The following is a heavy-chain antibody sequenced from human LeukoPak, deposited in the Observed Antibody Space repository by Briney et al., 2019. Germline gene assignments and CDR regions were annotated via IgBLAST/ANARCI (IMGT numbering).Heavy chain of an antibody. CDR3: ARKAESGGDCYGDFCHAFDI. D-gene: IGHD2-21*02. CDR2: IYYSGST. Sequence: PSETLSLTCTVSGGSISSYYWSWIRQPPGKGLEWIGYIYYSGSTNYNPSLKSRVTISVDTSKNQFSLKLSSVTAADTAVYYCARKAESGGDCYGDFCHAFDIWGQGTMVTVSS. CDR1: GGSISSYY. J-gene: IGHJ3*02. V-gene: IGHV4-59*01.